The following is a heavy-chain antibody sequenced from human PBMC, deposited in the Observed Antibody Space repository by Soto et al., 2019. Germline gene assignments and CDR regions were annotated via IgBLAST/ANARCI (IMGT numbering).Heavy chain of an antibody. V-gene: IGHV1-69*13. Sequence: SVKVSCKASGGTFSSYSISWVRQAPGQGLEWMGGIIPIFGTANYAQKFQGGVTITADESTSTAYMELSSLRSEDTAVYYCAIEYSSSPPYYPIGYWGQGTLVTVSS. CDR3: AIEYSSSPPYYPIGY. CDR2: IIPIFGTA. J-gene: IGHJ4*02. D-gene: IGHD6-6*01. CDR1: GGTFSSYS.